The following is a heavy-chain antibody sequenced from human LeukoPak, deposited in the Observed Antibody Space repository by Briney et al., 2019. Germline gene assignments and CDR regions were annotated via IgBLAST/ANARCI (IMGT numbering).Heavy chain of an antibody. CDR3: ARQPGTTVTSDNWFDP. CDR2: ISAYNGNT. Sequence: ASVKVSCKASGYTFTSYGISWVRQAPGQGLEWMGWISAYNGNTNYAQKLQGRVTMTTDTSTSTAYMELRSLGSDDTAVYYCARQPGTTVTSDNWFDPWGQGTLFTVSS. J-gene: IGHJ5*02. V-gene: IGHV1-18*01. CDR1: GYTFTSYG. D-gene: IGHD4-11*01.